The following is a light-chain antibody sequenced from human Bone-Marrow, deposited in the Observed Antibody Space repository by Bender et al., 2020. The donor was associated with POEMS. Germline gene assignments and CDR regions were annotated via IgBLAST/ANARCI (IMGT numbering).Light chain of an antibody. CDR2: EGT. CDR3: CSYTSSNDWV. V-gene: IGLV2-23*01. CDR1: SRDVGSYNL. Sequence: QSALTQPASVSGSPGQPITISCTGTSRDVGSYNLVSWYQQHPGKAPKLIIYEGTNRPSGVSNRFSGSKSGNTASLTLSGLQAEDEADYYCCSYTSSNDWVFGGGTKLTVL. J-gene: IGLJ3*02.